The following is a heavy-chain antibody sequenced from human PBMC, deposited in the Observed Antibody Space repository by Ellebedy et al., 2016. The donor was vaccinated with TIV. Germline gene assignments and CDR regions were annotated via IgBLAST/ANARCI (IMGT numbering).Heavy chain of an antibody. CDR1: GGSFSGYY. D-gene: IGHD5-12*01. CDR3: ATLDIVATTQGPFDY. CDR2: INHSGST. V-gene: IGHV4-34*01. J-gene: IGHJ4*02. Sequence: SETLSLTXAVYGGSFSGYYWSWIRQPPGKGLEWIGEINHSGSTNYNPSLKSRVTISVDTSKNQFSLKLNSVTAADTAVYYCATLDIVATTQGPFDYWGQGTLVTVSS.